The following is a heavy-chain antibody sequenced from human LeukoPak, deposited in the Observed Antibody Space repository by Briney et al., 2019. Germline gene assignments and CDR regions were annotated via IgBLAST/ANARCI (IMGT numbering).Heavy chain of an antibody. CDR1: GGSISSYY. V-gene: IGHV4-59*01. Sequence: PSETLSLTCTVSGGSISSYYWSWIRQPPGKGLEWIGYIYYSGSTNYNPSLKSRVTISVDTSKNQFSLKLSSVTAADTAVYYCARTASSSGYSSSWLYYFDYWGQGTLVTVSS. CDR3: ARTASSSGYSSSWLYYFDY. J-gene: IGHJ4*02. D-gene: IGHD6-13*01. CDR2: IYYSGST.